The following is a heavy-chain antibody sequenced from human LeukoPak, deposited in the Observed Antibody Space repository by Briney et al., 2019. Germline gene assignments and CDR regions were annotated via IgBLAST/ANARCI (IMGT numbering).Heavy chain of an antibody. CDR2: IYHSGSA. V-gene: IGHV4-30-2*01. J-gene: IGHJ4*02. CDR1: GGSISSGGYS. D-gene: IGHD4-17*01. Sequence: SSETLSLTCAVSGGSISSGGYSWSWIQQPPGKGLEWIGYIYHSGSAYYNPSLKSRVTISVDRSKNQFSLKLSSVTAADTAVYYCARTTPSMTTAHMYYFDYWGQGTLVTVSS. CDR3: ARTTPSMTTAHMYYFDY.